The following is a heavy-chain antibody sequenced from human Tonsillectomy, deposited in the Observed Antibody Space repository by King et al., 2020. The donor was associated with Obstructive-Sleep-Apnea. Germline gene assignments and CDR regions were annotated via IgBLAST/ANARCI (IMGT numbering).Heavy chain of an antibody. J-gene: IGHJ6*02. CDR1: VFTFSSYW. Sequence: DVQLVESGGGLVQPGGSLRLSCAASVFTFSSYWMHWVRQAPGKGLVWVSRINSYGSSTNYAGSVKGRFTISRDNAKNTLYLQMNSLRVEDTAVYYCVCGLDVWGQGTTVTVSS. V-gene: IGHV3-74*01. CDR2: INSYGSST. CDR3: VCGLDV.